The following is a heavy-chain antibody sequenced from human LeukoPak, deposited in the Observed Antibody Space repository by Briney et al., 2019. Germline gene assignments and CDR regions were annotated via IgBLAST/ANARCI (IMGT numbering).Heavy chain of an antibody. D-gene: IGHD1-26*01. CDR1: GFTFSNHW. J-gene: IGHJ4*02. Sequence: GGSLRLSCAASGFTFSNHWMNWVRQAPGKGLEWVANIKQDGSVRYYVDSVKGRFTISRDNAKNSLYLQMNSLRAEDTAVYYCARGSLGAFDSWGQGALVTVSS. V-gene: IGHV3-7*05. CDR3: ARGSLGAFDS. CDR2: IKQDGSVR.